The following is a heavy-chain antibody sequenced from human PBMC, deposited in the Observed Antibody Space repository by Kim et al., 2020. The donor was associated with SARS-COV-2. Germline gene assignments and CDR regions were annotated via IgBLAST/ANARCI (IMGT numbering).Heavy chain of an antibody. CDR1: GYSFTSYW. J-gene: IGHJ6*02. CDR3: ARPGGYCGTNGVCYTDYYYGMDV. CDR2: IYPGDSDT. V-gene: IGHV5-51*01. D-gene: IGHD2-8*01. Sequence: GESLKISCKGSGYSFTSYWIGWVRQMPGKGLEWMGIIYPGDSDTRYSPSFQGQVTISAYKSISTAYLQWSSLKASDTAMYYCARPGGYCGTNGVCYTDYYYGMDVWGQGTTVTVSS.